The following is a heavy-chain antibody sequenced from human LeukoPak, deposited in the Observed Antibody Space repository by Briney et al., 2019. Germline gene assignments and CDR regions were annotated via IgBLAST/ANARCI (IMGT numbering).Heavy chain of an antibody. Sequence: PSETLSLTCTVSGGSISSYYWSWIRQPPGKGLEWIGYIYYSGSTNYNPSLKSRVTISVDTSKNQFSLKLSSVTAADTAVYYCARRMYYYDSSGYGGYWFDPWGQGTLVTVSS. J-gene: IGHJ5*02. D-gene: IGHD3-22*01. CDR3: ARRMYYYDSSGYGGYWFDP. V-gene: IGHV4-59*08. CDR1: GGSISSYY. CDR2: IYYSGST.